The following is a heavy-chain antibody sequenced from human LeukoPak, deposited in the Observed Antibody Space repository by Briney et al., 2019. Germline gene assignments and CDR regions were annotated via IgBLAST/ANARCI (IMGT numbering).Heavy chain of an antibody. D-gene: IGHD5-18*01. V-gene: IGHV1-8*01. J-gene: IGHJ4*02. CDR2: MNPNSGNT. CDR1: GYTFTTYD. Sequence: GALVKVSCKASGYTFTTYDINWVRQATGQGLEWMGWMNPNSGNTAYAQKFQGRVTMTRNTSISTAFMELSGLRSEDTAVYFCARRNTAMVAGLGYWGQGSLVTVSS. CDR3: ARRNTAMVAGLGY.